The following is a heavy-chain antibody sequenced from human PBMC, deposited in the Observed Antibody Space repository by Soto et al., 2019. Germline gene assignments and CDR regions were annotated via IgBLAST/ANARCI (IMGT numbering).Heavy chain of an antibody. V-gene: IGHV4-61*08. CDR1: GETVKSSVYA. CDR3: ARAASRYFDLLSAFHP. CDR2: IYYTGTT. Sequence: PSDSLSISCTVSGETVKSSVYAWSWKRQSPGKRLEWIAYIYYTGTTKYNPSLKSRVTISVDTSKNQFSLRLTSVTAADTAVYYCARAASRYFDLLSAFHPWGQGTLVTVSS. J-gene: IGHJ5*02. D-gene: IGHD3-9*01.